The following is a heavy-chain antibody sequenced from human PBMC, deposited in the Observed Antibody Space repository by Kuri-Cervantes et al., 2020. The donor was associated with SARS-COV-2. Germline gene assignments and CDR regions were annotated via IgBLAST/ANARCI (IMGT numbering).Heavy chain of an antibody. V-gene: IGHV1-18*01. CDR2: ISAYNGNT. Sequence: ASVKVSCKASGYTFISYGITWVRQAPGQGLGWMGWISAYNGNTNYAQKLQGRVTMTTDTSTSTAYMELRSLRSDDTAVYYCARGYCSSTSCCFFDYWGQGTLVTVSS. CDR3: ARGYCSSTSCCFFDY. CDR1: GYTFISYG. D-gene: IGHD2-2*01. J-gene: IGHJ4*02.